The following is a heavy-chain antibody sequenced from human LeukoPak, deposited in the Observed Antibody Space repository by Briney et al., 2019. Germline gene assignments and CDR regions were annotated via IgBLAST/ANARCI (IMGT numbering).Heavy chain of an antibody. D-gene: IGHD6-13*01. Sequence: PSETLSLTCTVSGGSISSSGFYWGWFRQPPWKGLEWLATISYSGTTYHNPSHRSRVTISVDMSKNQFSLELTSVTAADTAVYYCARLPREQLINYWGQGTLVTVSS. J-gene: IGHJ4*02. CDR2: ISYSGTT. CDR3: ARLPREQLINY. V-gene: IGHV4-39*01. CDR1: GGSISSSGFY.